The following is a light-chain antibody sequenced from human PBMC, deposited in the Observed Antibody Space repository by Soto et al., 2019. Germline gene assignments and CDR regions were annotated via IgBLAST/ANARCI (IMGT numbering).Light chain of an antibody. CDR3: QQHINWPLT. Sequence: EIVLTQSPATLSVSPGERATLSCRASQTVSSSLAWYQQKPGQAPRLLIYEVSNMATGIPARFSGSGSGAEFTLTISSLQPGDFALYYCQQHINWPLTFGGGTQV. J-gene: IGKJ4*01. V-gene: IGKV3-11*01. CDR2: EVS. CDR1: QTVSSS.